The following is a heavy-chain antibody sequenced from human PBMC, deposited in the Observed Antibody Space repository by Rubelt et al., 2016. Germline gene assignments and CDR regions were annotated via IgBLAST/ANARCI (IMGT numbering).Heavy chain of an antibody. Sequence: QVQLVQSGAEVKKPGASVKVSCKASGYTFTNYGMHWVRQAPGQRIERMGWNDGGNGDTKYSQKLKDRVSITRDASANTAYMELSSLRSEDTAVYYCARANHGDYEDYWGQGTLVTVSS. D-gene: IGHD4-17*01. J-gene: IGHJ4*02. CDR2: NDGGNGDT. CDR3: ARANHGDYEDY. V-gene: IGHV1-3*01. CDR1: GYTFTNYG.